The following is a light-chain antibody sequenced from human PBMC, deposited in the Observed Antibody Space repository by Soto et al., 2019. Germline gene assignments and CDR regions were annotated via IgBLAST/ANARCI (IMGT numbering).Light chain of an antibody. CDR1: QDISNY. CDR3: QKYDNLPMYT. Sequence: DIQMTQSPSSLSASVGDRVTITCQASQDISNYLNWYQQKPGKAPKLLIYDASNLETGVPSRFSGSGSGTDFTFTIRSLQPEDIATYYCQKYDNLPMYTFGQGTKLEIK. CDR2: DAS. V-gene: IGKV1-33*01. J-gene: IGKJ2*01.